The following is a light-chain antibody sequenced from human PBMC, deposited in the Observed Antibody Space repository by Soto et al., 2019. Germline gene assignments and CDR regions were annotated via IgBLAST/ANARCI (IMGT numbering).Light chain of an antibody. J-gene: IGKJ5*01. CDR3: QQRSNGPIT. CDR2: GAS. Sequence: EIVLTQSPGTLSLSPGERATLSCRASQSVSSNYVAWYQQKPGQAPRLLVYGASGRATGIPDRFSGSGSGTDFTLTISSLEPEDFAVYYCQQRSNGPITFGQGTRLEIK. CDR1: QSVSSNY. V-gene: IGKV3D-20*02.